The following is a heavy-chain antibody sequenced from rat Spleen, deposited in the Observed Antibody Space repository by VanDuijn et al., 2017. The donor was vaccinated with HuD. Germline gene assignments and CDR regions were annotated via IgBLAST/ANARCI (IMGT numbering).Heavy chain of an antibody. CDR1: GFTFSNYD. Sequence: EVQLVESGGGLVQPGRSMKLSCAASGFTFSNYDMAWVRQAPTKGLEWVATIIYDGSRTYYRDSVKGRFTISRDNAKSTLYLQMDSLGSEDTATYYCARQELRIIPTLDYWGQGVMVTVSS. CDR3: ARQELRIIPTLDY. V-gene: IGHV5-29*01. CDR2: IIYDGSRT. D-gene: IGHD1-6*01. J-gene: IGHJ2*01.